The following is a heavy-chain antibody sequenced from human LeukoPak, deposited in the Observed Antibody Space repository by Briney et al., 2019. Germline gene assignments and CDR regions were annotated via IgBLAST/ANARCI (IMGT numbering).Heavy chain of an antibody. CDR1: GFTFSTYL. V-gene: IGHV3-74*03. CDR3: ARGVTRYCSSTSCYYFDF. Sequence: GSLRLSCAASGFTFSTYLMHWVRQAPGKGLVWVSRINTDGSITTYADSVKGRFTISRDNAKNTLYLQMNSLRAEDTAVYYCARGVTRYCSSTSCYYFDFWGQGTLVTVSS. CDR2: INTDGSIT. D-gene: IGHD2-2*01. J-gene: IGHJ4*02.